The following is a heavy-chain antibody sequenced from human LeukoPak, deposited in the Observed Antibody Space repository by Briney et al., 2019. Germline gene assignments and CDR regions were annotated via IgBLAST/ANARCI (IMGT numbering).Heavy chain of an antibody. CDR1: GGSISSNY. D-gene: IGHD3-22*01. CDR3: ATESMYYYDSSGYSLYDY. V-gene: IGHV4-59*01. CDR2: IYYSGST. J-gene: IGHJ4*02. Sequence: SETLSLTCTVSGGSISSNYWSWIRQPPGKGLEWIVHIYYSGSTNYNPSLKSRVSISIDTSKNKCSLRVTSVSAADTAVYYCATESMYYYDSSGYSLYDYWGQGTLVTVSS.